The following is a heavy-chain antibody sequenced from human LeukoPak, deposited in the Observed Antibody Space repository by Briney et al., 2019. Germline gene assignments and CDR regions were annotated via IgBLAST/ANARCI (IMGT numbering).Heavy chain of an antibody. CDR3: ARSLRITIFGVVTGDY. D-gene: IGHD3-3*01. Sequence: MHWVRQAPGQXLEWMGWINPNSGGTNYAQKFQGRVTMTRDTSISTAYMELSRLRSDDTAVYYCARSLRITIFGVVTGDYWGQGTLVTVSS. V-gene: IGHV1-2*02. CDR2: INPNSGGT. J-gene: IGHJ4*02.